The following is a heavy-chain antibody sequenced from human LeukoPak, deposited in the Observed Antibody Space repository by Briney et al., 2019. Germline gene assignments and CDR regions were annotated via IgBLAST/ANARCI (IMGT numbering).Heavy chain of an antibody. CDR2: ISAYNGNT. J-gene: IGHJ6*02. Sequence: ASVKVSCKASGYTFTSYGIRWVRQAPGQGLEWMGWISAYNGNTNYAQKLQGRVTMTTDTSTSTAYMELRSLRSDDTAVYYCARGITIFGVVIVADYGMDVWGQGTTVTVSS. CDR3: ARGITIFGVVIVADYGMDV. CDR1: GYTFTSYG. D-gene: IGHD3-3*01. V-gene: IGHV1-18*01.